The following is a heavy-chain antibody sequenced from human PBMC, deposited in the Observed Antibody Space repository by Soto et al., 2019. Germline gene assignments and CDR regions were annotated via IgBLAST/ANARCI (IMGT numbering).Heavy chain of an antibody. Sequence: SLRLSCAASGFPFSHYWMHWVRQTPGKGLVWVSRINPAGTITNYADSVEGRFTISRDNADSALFLQMNSLSAEDTAIYYCTSDTFGLRDTWGQGTLVTVSS. V-gene: IGHV3-74*01. D-gene: IGHD3-16*01. CDR2: INPAGTIT. CDR3: TSDTFGLRDT. CDR1: GFPFSHYW. J-gene: IGHJ5*02.